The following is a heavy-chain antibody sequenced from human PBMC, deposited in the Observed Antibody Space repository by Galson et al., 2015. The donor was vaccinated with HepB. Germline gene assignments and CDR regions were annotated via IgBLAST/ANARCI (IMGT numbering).Heavy chain of an antibody. CDR2: ISGSGGNT. J-gene: IGHJ4*02. CDR3: AKKLGAGPLFDY. CDR1: GFTFSSYA. D-gene: IGHD3-16*01. V-gene: IGHV3-23*01. Sequence: SLRLSCAASGFTFSSYAMSWVRQAPGKGLEWVSAISGSGGNTYYADSVKGRFTISRDNSKDTLYLQVNSLRAEDTAVYYCAKKLGAGPLFDYWGQGSLVTVSS.